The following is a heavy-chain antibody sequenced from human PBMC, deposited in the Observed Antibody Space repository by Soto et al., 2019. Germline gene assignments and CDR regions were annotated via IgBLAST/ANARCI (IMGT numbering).Heavy chain of an antibody. J-gene: IGHJ3*02. Sequence: QVQLQESGPGLVKPSQTLSLTCTVSGGSISSGDYYWSWIRQPPGKGLEWIGYIYYSGSTYYNPFLKGRVTISVDTSKNQFALKLSSVAAADTAVYYCARVASTTVTGEGAFDIWGQGTMVTVSS. D-gene: IGHD4-17*01. CDR3: ARVASTTVTGEGAFDI. CDR1: GGSISSGDYY. V-gene: IGHV4-30-4*01. CDR2: IYYSGST.